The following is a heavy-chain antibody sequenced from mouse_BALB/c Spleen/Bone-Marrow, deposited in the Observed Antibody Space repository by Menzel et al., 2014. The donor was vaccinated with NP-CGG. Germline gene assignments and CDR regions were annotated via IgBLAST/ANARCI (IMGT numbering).Heavy chain of an antibody. Sequence: QAQLQQSGSVLVRPGASVKLSCKASGYTFTSSWMHWAKQRPGQGLEWIGEIHPNSGNTNYNEKFKGKATLTVDTSSSTAYVDLSSLTSEDSAVYYCARSGFDYWGRGTTLTASS. CDR3: ARSGFDY. CDR1: GYTFTSSW. D-gene: IGHD4-1*01. CDR2: IHPNSGNT. J-gene: IGHJ2*01. V-gene: IGHV1S130*01.